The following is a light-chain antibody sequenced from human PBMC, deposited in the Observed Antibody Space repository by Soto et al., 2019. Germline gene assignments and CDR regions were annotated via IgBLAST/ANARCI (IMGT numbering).Light chain of an antibody. V-gene: IGLV2-14*01. J-gene: IGLJ1*01. CDR3: ISYTNRQSYV. CDR2: AVS. CDR1: SSDVGGYNY. Sequence: QSVLTQPASVSGSPGQSITISCTGTSSDVGGYNYVSWYQQHPGKAPKLMIYAVSDRPSGVSDRFSGSKSGITASLTISGLQTEDEADYYCISYTNRQSYVFGTGTKLTVL.